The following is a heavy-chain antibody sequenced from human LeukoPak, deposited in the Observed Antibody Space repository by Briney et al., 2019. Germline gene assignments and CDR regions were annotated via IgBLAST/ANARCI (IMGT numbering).Heavy chain of an antibody. CDR1: GFTFSSYA. V-gene: IGHV3-30-3*01. Sequence: GRSLRLSCAASGFTFSSYAMHWVRQAPGKGLEWVAVISYDGSNKYCADSVKGRFTISRDNSKNTLYLQMNSLRAEDTAVYYCAKEYGDFEYFQHWGQGTLVTVSS. D-gene: IGHD4-17*01. J-gene: IGHJ1*01. CDR2: ISYDGSNK. CDR3: AKEYGDFEYFQH.